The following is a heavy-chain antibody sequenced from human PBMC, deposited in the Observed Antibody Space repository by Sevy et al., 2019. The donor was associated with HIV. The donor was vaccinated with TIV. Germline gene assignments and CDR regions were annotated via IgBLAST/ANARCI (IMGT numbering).Heavy chain of an antibody. D-gene: IGHD3-3*01. CDR2: ISGSGGST. CDR1: GFTFSSYA. CDR3: AKDWGGVLGSGYYDYYHYGMDV. V-gene: IGHV3-23*01. J-gene: IGHJ6*02. Sequence: GGSLRLSCAASGFTFSSYAVSWVRQAPGKGLEWVSAISGSGGSTYYADSVKGRFTISRDNSKNTLYLQMNSLRAEDTAVYYCAKDWGGVLGSGYYDYYHYGMDVWGQGTTVTVSS.